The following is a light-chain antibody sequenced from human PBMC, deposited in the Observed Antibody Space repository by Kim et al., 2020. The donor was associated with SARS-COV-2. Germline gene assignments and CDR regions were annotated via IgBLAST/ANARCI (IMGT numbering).Light chain of an antibody. Sequence: EIVMTQSPATLSVSPGERATLSCRASQSVSSNLAWYQQKPGQAPRLLIYGASTRANGIPARFSGSGSGTEFTLTISSLQSEDFAVYYCQQYNNWPPTFGGGTKVDIK. J-gene: IGKJ4*01. V-gene: IGKV3-15*01. CDR1: QSVSSN. CDR2: GAS. CDR3: QQYNNWPPT.